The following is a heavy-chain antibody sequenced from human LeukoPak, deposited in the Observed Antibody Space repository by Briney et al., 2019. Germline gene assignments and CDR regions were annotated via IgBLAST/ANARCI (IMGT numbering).Heavy chain of an antibody. CDR3: AKDSSGRYCSGGSCLPDFDY. V-gene: IGHV3-30*02. CDR2: IRYDGSNK. D-gene: IGHD2-15*01. J-gene: IGHJ4*02. CDR1: GFTFSSYG. Sequence: GGSLRLSCAASGFTFSSYGMHWVRQAPGKGLEWVAFIRYDGSNKYYADSVRGRFTISRDNSKNTLYLQMDSLRAEDTAVYYCAKDSSGRYCSGGSCLPDFDYWGQGTLVTVSS.